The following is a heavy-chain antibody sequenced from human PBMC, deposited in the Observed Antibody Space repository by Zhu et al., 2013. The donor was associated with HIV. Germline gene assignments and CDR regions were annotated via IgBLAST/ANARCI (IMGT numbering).Heavy chain of an antibody. Sequence: EVQLVESGGGLVQPGRSLRLSCVVSGFNFDDYAMHWVRQAPGKGLEWVSSISWNSGDRGYADSVKGRFTISRDNGKKSLYLLMNSLRPEDTASYYCAKAVRRLSGSWEDYFDYWGQGTLVTVSS. V-gene: IGHV3-9*01. J-gene: IGHJ4*02. CDR2: ISWNSGDR. CDR1: GFNFDDYA. D-gene: IGHD6-13*01. CDR3: AKAVRRLSGSWEDYFDY.